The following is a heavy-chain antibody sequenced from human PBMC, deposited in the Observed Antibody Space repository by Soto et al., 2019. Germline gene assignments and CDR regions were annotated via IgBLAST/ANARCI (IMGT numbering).Heavy chain of an antibody. J-gene: IGHJ6*02. D-gene: IGHD1-26*01. Sequence: SETLSLTCTVSGGSISSSSFHWGWIRQPPGKGLEWIGSIYYSGSTYYSPSLKSRVTISVDTSKNQISLKLSSVTAADTTVYYCARSVGAYYYGMDVWGQGTTVTVSS. CDR1: GGSISSSSFH. CDR3: ARSVGAYYYGMDV. CDR2: IYYSGST. V-gene: IGHV4-39*01.